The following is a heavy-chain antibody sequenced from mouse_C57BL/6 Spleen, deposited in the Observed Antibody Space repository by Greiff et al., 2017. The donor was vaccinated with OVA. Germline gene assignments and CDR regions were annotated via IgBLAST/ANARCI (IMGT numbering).Heavy chain of an antibody. Sequence: DVQLQESGGGLVKPGGSLKLSCAASGFTFSSYAMSWVRQTPEKRLEWVATISDGGSYTYYPDNVKGRFTISRDNAKNNLYLQMSHLKSEDTAMYYCARGGYDVGYFDVWGTGTTVTVSS. J-gene: IGHJ1*03. D-gene: IGHD2-2*01. CDR3: ARGGYDVGYFDV. CDR1: GFTFSSYA. CDR2: ISDGGSYT. V-gene: IGHV5-4*01.